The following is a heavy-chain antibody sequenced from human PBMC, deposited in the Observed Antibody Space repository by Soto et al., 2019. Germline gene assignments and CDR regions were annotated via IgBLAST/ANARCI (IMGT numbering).Heavy chain of an antibody. V-gene: IGHV4-39*01. CDR3: ARRSYDILTGYSPIDY. J-gene: IGHJ4*02. CDR1: GGSISSSSYY. CDR2: IYYSGST. D-gene: IGHD3-9*01. Sequence: QLQLQESGPGLVKPSETLSLTCTVSGGSISSSSYYWGWIHQPPGKGLEWIGSIYYSGSTYYNPSIKSRVTMSVDTSKNQFSLKLSSVTAADTAVYYCARRSYDILTGYSPIDYWGQGTLVTVSS.